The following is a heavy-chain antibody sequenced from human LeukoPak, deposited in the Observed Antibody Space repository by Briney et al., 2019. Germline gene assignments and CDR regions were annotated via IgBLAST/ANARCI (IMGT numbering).Heavy chain of an antibody. V-gene: IGHV1-8*02. CDR3: AIPSSDAFDI. J-gene: IGHJ3*02. Sequence: ASVKVSCKASGYTFTSYGISWVRQAPGQGLEWMGWMNPNSGNTGYAQKFQGRVTMTRNTSISTAYMELSSLRSEDTAVYYCAIPSSDAFDIWGQGTMVTVSS. CDR2: MNPNSGNT. CDR1: GYTFTSYG.